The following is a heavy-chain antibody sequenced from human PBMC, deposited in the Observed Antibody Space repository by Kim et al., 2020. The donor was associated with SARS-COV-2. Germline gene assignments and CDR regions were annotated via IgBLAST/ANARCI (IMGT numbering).Heavy chain of an antibody. J-gene: IGHJ4*02. CDR1: GFTFDDYA. V-gene: IGHV3-9*01. CDR3: AKDYYGSGSYYNPPDY. D-gene: IGHD3-10*01. CDR2: ISWNSGSI. Sequence: GGSLRLSCAASGFTFDDYAMHWVRQAPGKGLEWVSGISWNSGSIGYADSVKGRFTISRDNAKNSLYLQMNSLRAEDTALYYCAKDYYGSGSYYNPPDYWGQGTLVTVSS.